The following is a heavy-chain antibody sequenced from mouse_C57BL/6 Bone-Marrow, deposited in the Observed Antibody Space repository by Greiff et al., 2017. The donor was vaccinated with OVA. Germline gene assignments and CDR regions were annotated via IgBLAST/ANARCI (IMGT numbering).Heavy chain of an antibody. J-gene: IGHJ4*01. CDR3: TRGYSNYYAMDY. CDR2: IDPDTGGT. V-gene: IGHV1-15*01. CDR1: GYTFTDYE. Sequence: QVQLQQSGAELVRPGASVTLSCKASGYTFTDYEMHWVKQTPGHGLEWIGAIDPDTGGTAYNQKFKGKAILTADKSSSTAYMELRSLTSEDSAVYYYTRGYSNYYAMDYWGRGTSVTVSS. D-gene: IGHD2-5*01.